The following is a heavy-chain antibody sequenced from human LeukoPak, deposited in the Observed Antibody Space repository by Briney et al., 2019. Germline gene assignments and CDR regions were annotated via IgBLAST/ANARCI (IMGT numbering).Heavy chain of an antibody. Sequence: GESLKISCKGSGYSFTSYWIGWVRQMPGKGLEWMGIIYPGDSDTRYSPSFQGQVTISADKSISTAYLQWSSLKASDTAMYYCARQNFWSGYYTPPYYYYYMDVWGKGTTVTVSS. CDR1: GYSFTSYW. CDR2: IYPGDSDT. CDR3: ARQNFWSGYYTPPYYYYYMDV. V-gene: IGHV5-51*01. J-gene: IGHJ6*03. D-gene: IGHD3-3*01.